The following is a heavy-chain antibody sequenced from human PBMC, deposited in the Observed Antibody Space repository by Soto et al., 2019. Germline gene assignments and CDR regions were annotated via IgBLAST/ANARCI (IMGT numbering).Heavy chain of an antibody. Sequence: SETLSLTCAVYGGSFSGYYWSWIRQPPGKGLEWIGEINHSGSTNYNPSLKSRVTISVDTSKNQFSLKLSSVTAADTAVYYCARSHYYDSSGYYYHYYGMDVWGQGTTVTVSS. D-gene: IGHD3-22*01. CDR1: GGSFSGYY. CDR2: INHSGST. J-gene: IGHJ6*02. V-gene: IGHV4-34*01. CDR3: ARSHYYDSSGYYYHYYGMDV.